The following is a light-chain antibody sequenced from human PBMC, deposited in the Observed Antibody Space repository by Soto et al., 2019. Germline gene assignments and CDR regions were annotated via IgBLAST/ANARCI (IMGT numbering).Light chain of an antibody. CDR3: QQYGSSPWT. V-gene: IGKV3-20*01. CDR2: GAS. Sequence: EIVMTQSPATLSVSPGERATLSCGASQSVSSNLAWYQQKPGQAPRLLIYGASSRATGIPDRFSGSGSGTDFTLTISRLEPEDFAVYYCQQYGSSPWTFGQGTKVDIK. J-gene: IGKJ1*01. CDR1: QSVSSN.